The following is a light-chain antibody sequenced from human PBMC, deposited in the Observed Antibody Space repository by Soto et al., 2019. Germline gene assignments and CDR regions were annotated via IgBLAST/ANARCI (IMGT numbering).Light chain of an antibody. V-gene: IGKV1-9*01. CDR1: QGISSY. Sequence: DIQLTQSPSFLSASVGDRVTITCRASQGISSYLAWFQQKPGKPPKLLIYAASTLQSGVPSRFSGSGSGTEFTLTINSPPPEDFATYYCQQLNTYPQTFGQGTKLEIK. CDR2: AAS. CDR3: QQLNTYPQT. J-gene: IGKJ2*01.